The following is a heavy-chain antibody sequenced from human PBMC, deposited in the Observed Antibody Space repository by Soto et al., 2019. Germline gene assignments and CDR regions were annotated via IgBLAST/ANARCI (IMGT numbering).Heavy chain of an antibody. J-gene: IGHJ4*02. Sequence: SETLSLTCTVSGGSIGSSSYYWGWIRQPPGKGLEWIGSIYYSGSTYYNPSLKSRVTISVDTSKNQFSLKLSSVTAADTAVYYCAAGGGLPRYYWGQGTLVTVSS. CDR1: GGSIGSSSYY. D-gene: IGHD5-12*01. CDR2: IYYSGST. CDR3: AAGGGLPRYY. V-gene: IGHV4-39*07.